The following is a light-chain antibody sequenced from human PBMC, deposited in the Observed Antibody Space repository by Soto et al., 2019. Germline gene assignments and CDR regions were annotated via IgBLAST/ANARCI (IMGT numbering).Light chain of an antibody. CDR3: QQYDDNSRT. Sequence: DIQMTQSPSTLSASVGDRVTITCRASQSISSWLAWYQQKPGKAPKLLIYKASSLESGVPSRFSGSGSGTEFTLTINSLQPDDFATYYCQQYDDNSRTFGLGTKVDI. CDR1: QSISSW. V-gene: IGKV1-5*03. CDR2: KAS. J-gene: IGKJ1*01.